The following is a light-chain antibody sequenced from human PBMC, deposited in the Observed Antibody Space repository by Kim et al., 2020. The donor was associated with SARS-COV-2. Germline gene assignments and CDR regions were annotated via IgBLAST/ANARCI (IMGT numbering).Light chain of an antibody. CDR1: QSISSY. CDR3: HQSYSTLT. CDR2: AAS. Sequence: SASVRDRVTSTCRASQSISSYLNWYQQKPGKAPKCLIYAASSLQSGVPSRFSGSGSGTDFTLTISSLQPEDFATYYCHQSYSTLTFGGGTKVDIK. V-gene: IGKV1-39*01. J-gene: IGKJ4*01.